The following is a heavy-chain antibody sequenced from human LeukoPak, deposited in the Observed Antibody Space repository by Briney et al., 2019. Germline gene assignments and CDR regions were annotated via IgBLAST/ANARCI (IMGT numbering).Heavy chain of an antibody. V-gene: IGHV5-51*01. CDR2: IFPGDSDT. D-gene: IGHD6-19*01. CDR1: GFTFTSYW. CDR3: ARLVRSGWYYDY. Sequence: NHGASLQISCKGSGFTFTSYWIGWVRQLPGKGLEWMGIIFPGDSDTRYSPSFQGQVTISADKSISTAYLQRSSLKASDTAMYYCARLVRSGWYYDYWGQGTLVTVSS. J-gene: IGHJ4*02.